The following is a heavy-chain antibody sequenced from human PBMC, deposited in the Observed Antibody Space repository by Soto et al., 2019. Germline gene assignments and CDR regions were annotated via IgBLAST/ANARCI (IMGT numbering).Heavy chain of an antibody. V-gene: IGHV1-58*02. CDR1: GFTFTSSA. Sequence: SVKVSCKASGFTFTSSAMQWVRQARGQRLEWIGWIVVGSGNTNYAQKFQERVTITRDMSTSTAYMELSSLRSEDTAVYYCADSNYYYYYGMDVWGQGTTVTVSS. CDR2: IVVGSGNT. CDR3: ADSNYYYYYGMDV. J-gene: IGHJ6*02. D-gene: IGHD4-4*01.